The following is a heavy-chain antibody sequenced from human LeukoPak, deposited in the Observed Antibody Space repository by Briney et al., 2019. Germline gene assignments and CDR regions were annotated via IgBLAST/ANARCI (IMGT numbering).Heavy chain of an antibody. CDR1: GFTFSSYA. Sequence: GGSLRLSCAASGFTFSSYAMSWVRQAPGKGLEWVSAISGSGGSTYYADSVKGRFTISRDNSKNTLYLQMNSLRAEDTTVYYCAKHPDEFGCYYYSCFDFWGQGTMVTVSS. CDR3: AKHPDEFGCYYYSCFDF. CDR2: ISGSGGST. V-gene: IGHV3-23*01. D-gene: IGHD3-22*01. J-gene: IGHJ4*03.